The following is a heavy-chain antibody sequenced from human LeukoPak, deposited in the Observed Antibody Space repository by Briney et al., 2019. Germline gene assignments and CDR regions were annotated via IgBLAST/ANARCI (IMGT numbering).Heavy chain of an antibody. D-gene: IGHD4/OR15-4a*01. Sequence: PSETLSLTCTVSGGSIISHYWSWIRQPPGKGLEWIGEINHSGSTNYNPSLKSRVTISVDTSKNQFSLKLSSVTAADTAVYYCARGRRVLTRAFDIWGQGTMVTVSS. J-gene: IGHJ3*02. CDR2: INHSGST. CDR1: GGSIISHY. CDR3: ARGRRVLTRAFDI. V-gene: IGHV4-34*01.